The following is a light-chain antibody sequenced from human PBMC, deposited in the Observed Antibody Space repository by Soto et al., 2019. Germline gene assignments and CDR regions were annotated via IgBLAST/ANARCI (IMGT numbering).Light chain of an antibody. CDR1: KVGSKS. CDR3: HVWDNSDLAL. V-gene: IGLV3-21*02. J-gene: IGLJ2*01. CDR2: DDA. Sequence: SYDLTQPPSVSVAPGQTARLTCGGDKVGSKSVHWYQQRPGQAPVLVVYDDADRPSGIPERFSGSNSGNTATLTITRVEAGDEADYYCHVWDNSDLALFGGGTKVTVL.